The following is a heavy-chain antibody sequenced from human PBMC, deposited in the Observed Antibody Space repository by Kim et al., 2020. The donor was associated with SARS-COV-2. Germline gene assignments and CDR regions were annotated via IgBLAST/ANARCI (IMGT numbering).Heavy chain of an antibody. CDR1: GFAMSSYG. CDR3: ARDYAGYFKGLDV. V-gene: IGHV3-33*01. CDR2: IWYDGGNK. Sequence: GKSLRLSCAASGFAMSSYGMHWVRQAPGKGLEWVSLIWYDGGNKYYADSVKGRFTISRDNSKNTLYLQMNSLRAEDTAVYYCARDYAGYFKGLDVWGQGT. D-gene: IGHD3-9*01. J-gene: IGHJ6*02.